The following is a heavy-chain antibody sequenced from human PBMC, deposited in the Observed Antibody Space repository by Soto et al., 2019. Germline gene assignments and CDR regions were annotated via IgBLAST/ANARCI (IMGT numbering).Heavy chain of an antibody. CDR3: ARRVGNYGDYYFDY. J-gene: IGHJ4*02. V-gene: IGHV5-10-1*01. D-gene: IGHD4-17*01. CDR2: IDPSDSCT. CDR1: GYSFTSFW. Sequence: GESLKISCKGSGYSFTSFWISWVRQMPGKGLEWMGRIDPSDSCTNYSPSFQGHVTISADKSISTAYLQWSSLKASDTVMYYCARRVGNYGDYYFDYWGQGTLVTVSS.